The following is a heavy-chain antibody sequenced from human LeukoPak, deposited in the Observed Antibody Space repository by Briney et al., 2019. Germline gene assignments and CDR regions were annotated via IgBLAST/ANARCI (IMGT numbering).Heavy chain of an antibody. Sequence: GGSLRLSCAASGFTFSSYAMIWVRQAPGKGLEWASAITASGGSTYYADAVKGRFTISRDNSKNTLYLQMNSLRAGDTAVYYCARRYFDYWGQGTLVTVSS. J-gene: IGHJ4*02. CDR2: ITASGGST. CDR1: GFTFSSYA. CDR3: ARRYFDY. V-gene: IGHV3-23*01.